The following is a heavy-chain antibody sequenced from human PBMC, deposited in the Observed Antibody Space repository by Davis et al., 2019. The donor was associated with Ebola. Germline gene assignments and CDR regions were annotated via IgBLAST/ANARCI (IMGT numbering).Heavy chain of an antibody. Sequence: PGGSLRLSCAASGFVFRNYVMSWVRQAPGKGLEWVSTLGTSANTYYADSVKGRFTISRDNSKNTLYLQMNGLRVEDTAIYYCAKDLGTSGVFDIWGQGTVVTVSS. J-gene: IGHJ3*02. CDR1: GFVFRNYV. D-gene: IGHD2-8*01. CDR2: LGTSANT. V-gene: IGHV3-23*01. CDR3: AKDLGTSGVFDI.